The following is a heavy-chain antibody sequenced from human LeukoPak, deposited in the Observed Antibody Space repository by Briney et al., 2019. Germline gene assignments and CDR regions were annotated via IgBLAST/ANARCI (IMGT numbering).Heavy chain of an antibody. Sequence: GGSLRLSCAASGFTFSSYAMHWVRQAPGKGLEWVAVISYDGSNKYYADSVKGRFTISRDNSKSTLYLQMNSLRAEDTAVYYCAREAVAGIYPDYWGQGTLVTVSS. D-gene: IGHD6-19*01. CDR2: ISYDGSNK. J-gene: IGHJ4*02. CDR1: GFTFSSYA. CDR3: AREAVAGIYPDY. V-gene: IGHV3-30-3*01.